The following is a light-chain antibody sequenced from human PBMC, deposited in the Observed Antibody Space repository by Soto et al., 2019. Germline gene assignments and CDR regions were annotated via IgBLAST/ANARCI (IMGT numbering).Light chain of an antibody. V-gene: IGKV3-15*01. CDR3: QQYHIWPPWT. CDR2: GAS. CDR1: QSIRSN. Sequence: EIVMTQSPDTLSLSPGEGATLSCRVCQSIRSNLAWYQQRPGQAPRLLMYGASTRADGIPARFTGSGSGTEFTLTISSLQSEDFAVYYCQQYHIWPPWTSGQGTKVELK. J-gene: IGKJ1*01.